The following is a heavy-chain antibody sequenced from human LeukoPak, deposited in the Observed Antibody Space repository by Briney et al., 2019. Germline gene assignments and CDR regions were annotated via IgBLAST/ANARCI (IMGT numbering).Heavy chain of an antibody. CDR1: GGSISSYY. D-gene: IGHD3-9*01. CDR3: ARAQSKIRYFDWLLYDPCFDY. CDR2: IYYSGST. Sequence: PSETLSLTCTVSGGSISSYYWSWIRQPPGKGLEWIGYIYYSGSTNYNPSLKSRVTISVDTSKNQFSLKLSSVTAADTAVYYCARAQSKIRYFDWLLYDPCFDYWGQGTLVTVSS. V-gene: IGHV4-59*01. J-gene: IGHJ4*02.